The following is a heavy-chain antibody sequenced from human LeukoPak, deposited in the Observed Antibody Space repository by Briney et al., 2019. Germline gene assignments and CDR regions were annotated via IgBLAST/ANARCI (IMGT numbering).Heavy chain of an antibody. V-gene: IGHV2-5*01. CDR3: AHTPPSAKSYYDFWSGYYSVGGDWFDP. J-gene: IGHJ5*02. CDR1: GFSLSTSGVG. CDR2: IYWNDDK. D-gene: IGHD3-3*01. Sequence: SGPTLVNPTQTLTLTCTFSGFSLSTSGVGVGWIRQPPGKALEWLALIYWNDDKRYSPSLKSRLTITKDTSKNQVVLTMTNMDPVDTATYYCAHTPPSAKSYYDFWSGYYSVGGDWFDPWGQGTLVTVSS.